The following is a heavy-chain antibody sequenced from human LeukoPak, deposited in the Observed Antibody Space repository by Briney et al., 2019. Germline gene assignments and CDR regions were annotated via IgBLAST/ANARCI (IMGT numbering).Heavy chain of an antibody. J-gene: IGHJ4*02. CDR1: GFTLSSYG. CDR2: ISYDGSNK. V-gene: IGHV3-30*18. CDR3: AKDFGAGSSGY. Sequence: GGSLRLSCAASGFTLSSYGMHWVRQAPGKGLEWVAVISYDGSNKYYADSVKGRFTISRDNSKNTLYLQMNSLRAEDTAVYYCAKDFGAGSSGYWGQGTLVTVSS. D-gene: IGHD6-19*01.